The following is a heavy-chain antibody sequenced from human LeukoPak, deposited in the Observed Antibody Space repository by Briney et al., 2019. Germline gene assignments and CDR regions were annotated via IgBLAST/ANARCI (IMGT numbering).Heavy chain of an antibody. CDR3: ARDPAYNYGVDV. Sequence: SQTLSLTCAISGDSVSSHSSAWNWIRQSPSRGLEWLGRTYYRSKWYHDYAVSVRSRMSINPDTSKNQFSLQLSSVTPEDTAVYYCARDPAYNYGVDVWGQGTTVTVSS. CDR2: TYYRSKWYH. CDR1: GDSVSSHSSA. J-gene: IGHJ6*02. D-gene: IGHD2-2*01. V-gene: IGHV6-1*01.